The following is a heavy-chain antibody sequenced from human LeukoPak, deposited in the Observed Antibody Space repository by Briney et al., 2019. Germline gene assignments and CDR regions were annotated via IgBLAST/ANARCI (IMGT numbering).Heavy chain of an antibody. CDR2: ISPYTGDT. CDR3: ARDQYDSVWGSYRPYFDF. J-gene: IGHJ4*02. Sequence: ASVKVSCKASGYTFSSYGISWVRQAPGQGLEWMGSISPYTGDTKYAERLQDRVIMATDTSTRTAYMELRSLTSDDTAVFYCARDQYDSVWGSYRPYFDFWGQGTLVTVSS. V-gene: IGHV1-18*04. D-gene: IGHD3-16*02. CDR1: GYTFSSYG.